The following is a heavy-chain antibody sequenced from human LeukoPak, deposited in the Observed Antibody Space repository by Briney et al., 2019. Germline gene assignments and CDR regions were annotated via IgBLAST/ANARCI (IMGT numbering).Heavy chain of an antibody. CDR1: GFTFGSYG. CDR3: AKDFKDSSAYYPGY. V-gene: IGHV3-30*18. J-gene: IGHJ4*02. D-gene: IGHD3-22*01. CDR2: ISYDGSNK. Sequence: PGRSLRLSCAASGFTFGSYGMHWVRQAPGKGLEWVAVISYDGSNKYYADSVKGRFTISRDNSKNTLYLQMNSLRAEDTAVYYCAKDFKDSSAYYPGYWGQGTLVTVSS.